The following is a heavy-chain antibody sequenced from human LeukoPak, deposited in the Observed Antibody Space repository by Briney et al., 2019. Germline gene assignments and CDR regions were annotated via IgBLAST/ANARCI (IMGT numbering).Heavy chain of an antibody. V-gene: IGHV1-18*01. CDR3: ASRVAGTGFDY. CDR1: GYTFTSYG. D-gene: IGHD6-19*01. J-gene: IGHJ4*02. CDR2: ISAYNGNT. Sequence: ASVEVSCKASGYTFTSYGISWVRQAPGLGLEWMGWISAYNGNTNYAQKLQGRVTMTTDTSTSTAYMELRSLRSDDTAVYYCASRVAGTGFDYWGQGTLVTVSS.